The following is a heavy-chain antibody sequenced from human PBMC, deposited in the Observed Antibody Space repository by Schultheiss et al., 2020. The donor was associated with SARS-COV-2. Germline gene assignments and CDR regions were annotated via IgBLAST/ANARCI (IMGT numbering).Heavy chain of an antibody. D-gene: IGHD2-15*01. V-gene: IGHV1-18*01. CDR1: GYTFTSYG. CDR3: ARTLLGYCSGGSCYQHYYYYGMDV. CDR2: ISAYNGNT. J-gene: IGHJ6*02. Sequence: SVKVSCKASGYTFTSYGISWVRQAPGQGLEWMGWISAYNGNTNYAQKLQGRVTMTTDTSTSTAYMELRSLRSDDTAVYYCARTLLGYCSGGSCYQHYYYYGMDVWGQGTTVTVSS.